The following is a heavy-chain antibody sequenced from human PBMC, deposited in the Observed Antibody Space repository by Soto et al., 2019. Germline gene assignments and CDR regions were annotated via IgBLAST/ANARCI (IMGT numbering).Heavy chain of an antibody. J-gene: IGHJ6*02. V-gene: IGHV4-31*03. CDR1: CGSISSGGYY. CDR2: IYYSGST. Sequence: SETLSLTCTVSCGSISSGGYYWSWIRQHPGKGLEWIGYIYYSGSTYCNPSLKSRVTISVDTSKNQFSLKLSSVTAADTAVYYCARDGHSYDSSDNGMDVWGQGTTVTVSS. CDR3: ARDGHSYDSSDNGMDV. D-gene: IGHD3-22*01.